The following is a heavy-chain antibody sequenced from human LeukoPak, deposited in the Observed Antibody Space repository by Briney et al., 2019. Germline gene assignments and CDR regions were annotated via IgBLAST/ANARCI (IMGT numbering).Heavy chain of an antibody. CDR3: AKDHSSGYPYAFDI. CDR2: ISGSGGSA. Sequence: GGSLRLSCAASGFTFSSYAMSWVRQAPGKGLEWVSAISGSGGSAYYADSVKGRFTISRDNSKNTLFVQMNSLGAEDTAVYYCAKDHSSGYPYAFDIWGQGTMVTVSS. CDR1: GFTFSSYA. J-gene: IGHJ3*02. D-gene: IGHD3-10*01. V-gene: IGHV3-23*01.